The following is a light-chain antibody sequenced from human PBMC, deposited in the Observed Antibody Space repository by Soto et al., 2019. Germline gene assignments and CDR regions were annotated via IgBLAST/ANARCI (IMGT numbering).Light chain of an antibody. Sequence: DIQMTQSPSTRSASVGDRVTITCRASQSISSWLAWYQQKPGKAPKILIYKASSLESGVPSRLSGSGSGTEFTLTISSLQPDDFATYYCQQYNTYSTFGQGTKVDIK. CDR2: KAS. CDR3: QQYNTYST. J-gene: IGKJ1*01. V-gene: IGKV1-5*03. CDR1: QSISSW.